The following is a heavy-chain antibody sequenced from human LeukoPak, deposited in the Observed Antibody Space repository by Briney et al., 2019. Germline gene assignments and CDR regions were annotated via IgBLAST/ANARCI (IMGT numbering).Heavy chain of an antibody. J-gene: IGHJ4*02. V-gene: IGHV5-51*01. CDR2: IYPGDSDT. D-gene: IGHD1-26*01. Sequence: GESLKISCKGSGYGFTDYWIGWVRQMPGKGLEYMGIIYPGDSDTRYSPSFQGQVTISADKSISTAYLQWSSLKASDTAMYYCAIRYSGSYNDYWGQGTLVTVSS. CDR1: GYGFTDYW. CDR3: AIRYSGSYNDY.